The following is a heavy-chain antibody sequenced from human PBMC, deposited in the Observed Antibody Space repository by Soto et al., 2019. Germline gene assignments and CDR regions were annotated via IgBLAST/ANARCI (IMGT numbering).Heavy chain of an antibody. CDR3: ARVYNWNKQYYFDY. CDR2: ISAYNGNT. J-gene: IGHJ4*02. V-gene: IGHV1-18*01. CDR1: GYTFTSYG. D-gene: IGHD1-20*01. Sequence: ASLKVSCKASGYTFTSYGISWVRQAPGQGLEWMGWISAYNGNTNYAQKLQGRVTMTADTSTSTAYMELRSLRSDDTAVYYCARVYNWNKQYYFDYWGQGTLVTVSS.